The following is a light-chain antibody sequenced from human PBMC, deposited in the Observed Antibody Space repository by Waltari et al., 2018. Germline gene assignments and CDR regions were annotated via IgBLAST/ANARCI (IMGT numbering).Light chain of an antibody. J-gene: IGLJ1*01. CDR1: GSDIGSYNR. V-gene: IGLV2-18*02. CDR2: EVN. CDR3: SSYTTSTTQV. Sequence: QSALTQPPSVSGSPGQSVTISCSGTGSDIGSYNRVSWSQQSPGTAPRLMIYEVNSRPSGVPDRFSGSKSGNTASLTIAGLQAEDEADYYCSSYTTSTTQVFGTGTKVTVL.